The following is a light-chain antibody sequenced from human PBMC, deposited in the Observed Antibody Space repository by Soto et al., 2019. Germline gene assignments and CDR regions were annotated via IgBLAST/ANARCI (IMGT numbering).Light chain of an antibody. CDR1: DSNIGSNS. V-gene: IGLV1-47*01. CDR3: ATWDDGLSGVL. J-gene: IGLJ2*01. CDR2: KSD. Sequence: QSVLPQPPSASGTPGQRVSITCSGSDSNIGSNSVHWYQQVPGMAPKLLVYKSDQRPSGVPDRFSGSKSVTSASLAISGLRAEDEAEYYCATWDDGLSGVLFGGGTKLTVL.